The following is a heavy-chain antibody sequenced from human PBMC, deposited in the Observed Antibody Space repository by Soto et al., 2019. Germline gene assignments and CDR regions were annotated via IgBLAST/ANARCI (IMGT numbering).Heavy chain of an antibody. V-gene: IGHV4-59*12. CDR1: GASINPYY. Sequence: SETLSLTCSVSGASINPYYWSWIRQPPGKGLEWIGYSFYSGSSKYNPSLKSRVTISVDTSKNQFSLKLSSVTAADTAVYYWARGCGGDCYSEGYFDYWGQGTLVTVSS. J-gene: IGHJ4*02. CDR3: ARGCGGDCYSEGYFDY. CDR2: SFYSGSS. D-gene: IGHD2-21*02.